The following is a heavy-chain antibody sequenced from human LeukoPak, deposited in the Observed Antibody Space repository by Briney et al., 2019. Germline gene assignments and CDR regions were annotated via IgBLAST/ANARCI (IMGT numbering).Heavy chain of an antibody. CDR1: GDSISSYY. D-gene: IGHD1-26*01. CDR3: ARRLGATQPYFDF. V-gene: IGHV4-59*01. J-gene: IGHJ4*02. Sequence: PSETLSLTCSVSGDSISSYYWSWIRQPPGKGLEWIGYIYYNGRTSYNPSLKSRVTIAVDTSKNQVSLKLTSVTAPDTAMYYCARRLGATQPYFDFWGQGALVTVSS. CDR2: IYYNGRT.